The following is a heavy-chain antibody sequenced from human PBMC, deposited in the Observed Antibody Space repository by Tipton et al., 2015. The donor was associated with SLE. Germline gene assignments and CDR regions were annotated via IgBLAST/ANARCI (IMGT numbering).Heavy chain of an antibody. CDR2: VSTYNANT. J-gene: IGHJ3*02. CDR3: ARAPQWDPPTFDI. Sequence: QSGPEVKKPGASVKVSCKASGYTFSTYGMHWVRQAPGQGLEWMGWVSTYNANTNYAQKLQGRVTMTTDTSTSTAFMDLRSLRSDDTAVYYCARAPQWDPPTFDIWGQGTMVTVSS. D-gene: IGHD1-26*01. CDR1: GYTFSTYG. V-gene: IGHV1-18*01.